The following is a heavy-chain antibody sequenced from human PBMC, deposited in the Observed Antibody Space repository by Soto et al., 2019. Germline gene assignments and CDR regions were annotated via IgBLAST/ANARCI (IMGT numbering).Heavy chain of an antibody. J-gene: IGHJ4*02. V-gene: IGHV4-61*01. D-gene: IGHD1-26*01. CDR3: ATGRIVGGRNFGD. CDR2: IYYSGST. CDR1: GGSVTSENYY. Sequence: SETLSLTCTVSGGSVTSENYYWNWIRQPPGKGLEWIGYIYYSGSTDYNSSLKSRVTISLDTSKNEFSLKLSSVTAADTAVDYCATGRIVGGRNFGDWGQGTVVTVSS.